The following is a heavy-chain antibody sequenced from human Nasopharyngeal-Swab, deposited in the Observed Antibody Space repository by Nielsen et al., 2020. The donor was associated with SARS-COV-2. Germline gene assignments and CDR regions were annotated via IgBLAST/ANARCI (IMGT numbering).Heavy chain of an antibody. V-gene: IGHV3-43*02. CDR3: AKDLSSSWYEYYYYGMDV. J-gene: IGHJ6*02. Sequence: GESLKISCAASGFTFSSYEMNWVRQAPGKGLEWVSLISGDGGSTYYADSVKGRFTISRDNSKNSLYLQMNSLRTEDTALYYCAKDLSSSWYEYYYYGMDVWGQGTTVTVSS. CDR1: GFTFSSYE. D-gene: IGHD6-13*01. CDR2: ISGDGGST.